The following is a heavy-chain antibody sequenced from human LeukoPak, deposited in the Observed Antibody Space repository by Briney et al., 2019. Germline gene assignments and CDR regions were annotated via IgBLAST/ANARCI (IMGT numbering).Heavy chain of an antibody. V-gene: IGHV4-59*08. D-gene: IGHD6-19*01. Sequence: PSETLSLTCIVSGGSISSYYWTWIRQPPGKGLEWIGYIYYNGSTNYNPSLKSRVTISVDTSKNQFSLKLNSVTAADTAVYYCARQSRGIAVAGLDYWGQGILDTVSS. CDR3: ARQSRGIAVAGLDY. CDR1: GGSISSYY. J-gene: IGHJ4*02. CDR2: IYYNGST.